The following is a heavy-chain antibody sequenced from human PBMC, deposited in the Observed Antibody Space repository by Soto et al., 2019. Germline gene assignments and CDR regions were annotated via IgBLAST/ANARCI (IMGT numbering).Heavy chain of an antibody. CDR1: GIPVSSNY. D-gene: IGHD3-10*01. J-gene: IGHJ6*02. CDR2: LHSGGDT. Sequence: EVQLVESGGGLVQPGESLRLSCAASGIPVSSNYMTWVRQAPGKGQEWVSVLHSGGDTYYANSVKGRFTISRHDSTNTLFLQMNSLKPEDTAVYYCARDGPYYYASRMDVWGQGTTVTVSS. CDR3: ARDGPYYYASRMDV. V-gene: IGHV3-53*04.